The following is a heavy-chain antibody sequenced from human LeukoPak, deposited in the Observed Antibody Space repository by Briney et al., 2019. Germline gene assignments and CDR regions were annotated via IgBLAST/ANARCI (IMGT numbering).Heavy chain of an antibody. Sequence: GGSLRLSCAASGFSLSTYWMNWVRQAPGKGLEWVSAISGSGGSTYYADSVKGRFTISRDNSKNTLYLQMNSLRAEDTAVYYCAALSGYRKYDYWGQGTWSPSPQ. CDR2: ISGSGGST. CDR1: GFSLSTYW. CDR3: AALSGYRKYDY. J-gene: IGHJ4*02. D-gene: IGHD3-3*01. V-gene: IGHV3-23*01.